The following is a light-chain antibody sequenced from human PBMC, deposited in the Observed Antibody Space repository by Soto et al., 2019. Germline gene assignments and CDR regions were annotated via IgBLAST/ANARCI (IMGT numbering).Light chain of an antibody. CDR2: DAS. V-gene: IGKV1-5*01. CDR1: QSISSW. J-gene: IGKJ1*01. Sequence: DIQMTQYPSTLSASVGDRVTITCRASQSISSWLAWYQQKPGKAPKLLIYDASSLESGVPSRFRGSGSGTEFTLTISSLQPDDFATYYCQQYRTFGQGTKVEIK. CDR3: QQYRT.